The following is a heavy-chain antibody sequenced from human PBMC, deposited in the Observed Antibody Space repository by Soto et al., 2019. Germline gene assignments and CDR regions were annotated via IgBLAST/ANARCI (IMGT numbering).Heavy chain of an antibody. Sequence: QVQLVESGGGVVQPGRSLRLSFVASGFIFSTYGMHWVRQAPGKGLEWVALIWHDGSDKYYADSVKGRFTISRDNSKNTLYLQMNSLRAEDTAVYYCARGSGNYYYGMHVWGQGTTVTVSS. D-gene: IGHD6-19*01. CDR1: GFIFSTYG. CDR2: IWHDGSDK. V-gene: IGHV3-33*01. J-gene: IGHJ6*02. CDR3: ARGSGNYYYGMHV.